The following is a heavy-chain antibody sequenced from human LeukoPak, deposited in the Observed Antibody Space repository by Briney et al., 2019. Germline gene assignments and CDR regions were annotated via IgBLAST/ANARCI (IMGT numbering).Heavy chain of an antibody. J-gene: IGHJ4*02. CDR1: GFMFSTYG. D-gene: IGHD3-10*01. CDR2: IRDSANTK. Sequence: GGSLRLSCVASGFMFSTYGMHWVRQPPGKGLEWVAFIRDSANTKSYADSVRGRLSISRDNAKNTLYLQMNSLRAEDTAVYYCASQRTDSGSPYDYWGQGTLVTVSS. V-gene: IGHV3-30*02. CDR3: ASQRTDSGSPYDY.